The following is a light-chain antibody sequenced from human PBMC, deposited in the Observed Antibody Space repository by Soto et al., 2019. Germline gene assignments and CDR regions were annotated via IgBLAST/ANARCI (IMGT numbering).Light chain of an antibody. CDR3: LQYHNLWA. CDR1: QNIYSN. CDR2: RAS. V-gene: IGKV3-15*01. Sequence: EVVMTQSPATLSVSPGERATLSCRASQNIYSNAAWYQQRPGQAPRLLIYRASTRAPGIPARFSGSGSGTEFTLTISSLQSEDFTVYSCLQYHNLWAFGQGTKVDIK. J-gene: IGKJ1*01.